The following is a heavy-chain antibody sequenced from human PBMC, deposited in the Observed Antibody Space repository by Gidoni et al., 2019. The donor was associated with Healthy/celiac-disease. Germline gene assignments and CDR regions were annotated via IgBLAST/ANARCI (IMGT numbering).Heavy chain of an antibody. Sequence: VQLVESGGGMVKPGGSLSISCPASVVTCSSYSMNWVRQAPGKGLEWVSSISSSSRYIYYADSVKCRFTISRDNAKNSLYLQMNSLRAEDTAVYYCARTLRFLERDVWGQGTTVTVSS. CDR1: VVTCSSYS. J-gene: IGHJ6*02. V-gene: IGHV3-21*01. CDR3: ARTLRFLERDV. CDR2: ISSSSRYI. D-gene: IGHD3-3*01.